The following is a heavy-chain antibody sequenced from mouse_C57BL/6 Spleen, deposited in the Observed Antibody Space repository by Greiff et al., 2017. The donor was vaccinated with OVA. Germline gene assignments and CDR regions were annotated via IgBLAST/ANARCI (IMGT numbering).Heavy chain of an antibody. V-gene: IGHV1-81*01. CDR2: IYPRSGNT. Sequence: VQLQQSGAELARPGASVKLSCTASGYTFTSYGISWVKQRTGQGLEWIGEIYPRSGNTYYNEKFKGKATLTADKSSSAAYMELRSLTSEDSAVYFCAKEGNPYAMDYWGQGTTVTVSS. CDR1: GYTFTSYG. CDR3: AKEGNPYAMDY. J-gene: IGHJ4*01. D-gene: IGHD2-1*01.